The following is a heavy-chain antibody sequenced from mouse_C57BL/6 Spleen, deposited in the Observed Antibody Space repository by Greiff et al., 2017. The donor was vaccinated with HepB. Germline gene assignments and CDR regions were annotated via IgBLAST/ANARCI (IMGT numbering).Heavy chain of an antibody. CDR1: GYTFTSYW. D-gene: IGHD2-2*01. CDR2: IHPNSGST. CDR3: ARSMVTTEWFAY. Sequence: QVQLQQPGAELVKPGASVKLSCKASGYTFTSYWMHWVKQRPGQGLEWIGMIHPNSGSTNYNEKFKSKATLTVDKSSSTAYMQLSSLTSEDSAVYYCARSMVTTEWFAYWGQGTLVTVSA. J-gene: IGHJ3*01. V-gene: IGHV1-64*01.